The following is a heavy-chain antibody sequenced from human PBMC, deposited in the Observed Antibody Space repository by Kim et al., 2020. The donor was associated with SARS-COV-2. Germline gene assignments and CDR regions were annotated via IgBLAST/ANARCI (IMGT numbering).Heavy chain of an antibody. CDR2: VYNSGTI. CDR3: ASGPEQVVPRYVY. Sequence: SETLSLTCSVSGDSVRSSYYFWGWIRQPPGKGLECIGNVYNSGTISYNSSLKSRATILVDASENKLSLKLTSVTAADTALYFCASGPEQVVPRYVYWGQGVLVTVSS. J-gene: IGHJ4*02. V-gene: IGHV4-39*01. D-gene: IGHD2-21*01. CDR1: GDSVRSSYYF.